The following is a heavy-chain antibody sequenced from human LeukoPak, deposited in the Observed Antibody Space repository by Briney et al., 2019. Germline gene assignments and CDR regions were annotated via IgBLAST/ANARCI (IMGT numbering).Heavy chain of an antibody. Sequence: SETLSLTCIVSGGYISSYYWSWIRQPPGKGLEWIGYIYYSGSTHYNPSLKSRVTISVDTSKSQFSLELNSVTAADTAVYYCARAGPGYCSSTSCYYFDYWGQGTLVTVSS. D-gene: IGHD2-2*01. V-gene: IGHV4-59*01. J-gene: IGHJ4*02. CDR3: ARAGPGYCSSTSCYYFDY. CDR2: IYYSGST. CDR1: GGYISSYY.